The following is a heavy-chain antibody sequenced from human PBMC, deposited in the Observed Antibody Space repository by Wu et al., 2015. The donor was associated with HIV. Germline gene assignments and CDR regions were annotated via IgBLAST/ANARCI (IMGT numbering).Heavy chain of an antibody. J-gene: IGHJ6*02. D-gene: IGHD6-19*01. CDR3: AVGYSSGWHPPYYYGMDV. V-gene: IGHV1-8*01. CDR1: GYTFTRYD. Sequence: QVQLVQSGAEVKKPGASVKVSCKASGYTFTRYDINWVRQATGQGLEWMGWMNPNSGNTGYAQKFQGRVTMTRNTSISTAYMELSSLRSEDTAVYYCAVGYSSGWHPPYYYGMDVWGQGTTVTVSS. CDR2: MNPNSGNT.